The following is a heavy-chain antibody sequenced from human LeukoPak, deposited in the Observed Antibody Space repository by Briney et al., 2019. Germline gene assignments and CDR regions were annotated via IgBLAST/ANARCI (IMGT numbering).Heavy chain of an antibody. CDR2: ISGSGGST. D-gene: IGHD2-2*01. V-gene: IGHV3-23*01. Sequence: GGSLRLSCAASGFTFSSYAMSWVRQAPGKGLEWVSAISGSGGSTYYADSVKGRFTISRDNSKNTLYLQMNSLRAEDTAVYCCAKDRGYCSSTSCYAGPIDYWGQGTLVTVSS. CDR3: AKDRGYCSSTSCYAGPIDY. J-gene: IGHJ4*02. CDR1: GFTFSSYA.